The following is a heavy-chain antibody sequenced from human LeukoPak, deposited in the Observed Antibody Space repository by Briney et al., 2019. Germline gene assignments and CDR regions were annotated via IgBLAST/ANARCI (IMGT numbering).Heavy chain of an antibody. CDR2: INPSGGSA. CDR3: ARLADYDSSGYLSY. J-gene: IGHJ4*02. CDR1: GYTFTRYS. V-gene: IGHV1-46*01. D-gene: IGHD3-22*01. Sequence: ASVKASCKASGYTFTRYSMHWVRQAPGQRLEWMGIINPSGGSARYAQKFQGRVTMTRDTSTSTVYMEVSSLRSEDTAVYYCARLADYDSSGYLSYWGQGTLVTVSS.